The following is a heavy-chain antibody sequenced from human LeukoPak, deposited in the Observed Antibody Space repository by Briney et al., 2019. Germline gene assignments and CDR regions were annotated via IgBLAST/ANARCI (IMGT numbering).Heavy chain of an antibody. CDR3: ARGGLVVVVPAAMRRMSRGTFDY. V-gene: IGHV4-34*01. CDR2: INHSGST. D-gene: IGHD2-2*01. J-gene: IGHJ4*02. CDR1: GFTFSSYN. Sequence: GSLRLSCAASGFTFSSYNMNWVRQPPGKGLEWIGEINHSGSTNYNPSLKSRVTISVDTSKNQFSLKLSSVTAADTAVYYCARGGLVVVVPAAMRRMSRGTFDYWGQGTLVTVSS.